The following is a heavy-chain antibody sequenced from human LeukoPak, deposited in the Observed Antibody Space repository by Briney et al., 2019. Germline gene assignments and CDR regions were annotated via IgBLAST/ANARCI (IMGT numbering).Heavy chain of an antibody. CDR2: INPNSGGT. CDR3: ARGDRLRLGAPSGNWFDP. D-gene: IGHD3-16*01. J-gene: IGHJ5*02. V-gene: IGHV1-2*02. Sequence: ASVKVSCKASGYTFTGYYMHWVRQAPGQGLEWMGWINPNSGGTNYAQKFQGRVTMTRDTSISTAYMELSRLRSDDTAVYYCARGDRLRLGAPSGNWFDPWGQGTLVTVSS. CDR1: GYTFTGYY.